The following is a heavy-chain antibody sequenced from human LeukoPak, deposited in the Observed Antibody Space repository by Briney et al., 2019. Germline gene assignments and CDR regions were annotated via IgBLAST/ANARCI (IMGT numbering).Heavy chain of an antibody. Sequence: GGSLRLSCAASGFTFSSFPMSWVRQAPGRGLEWVSAISGSGGNTYYADSVKGRFTISRDNSKNMLYLQMNSLRAEDTAVYYCARDAGSYYYDSSGYSAFDIWGQGTMVTVSS. J-gene: IGHJ3*02. CDR1: GFTFSSFP. V-gene: IGHV3-23*01. CDR3: ARDAGSYYYDSSGYSAFDI. CDR2: ISGSGGNT. D-gene: IGHD3-22*01.